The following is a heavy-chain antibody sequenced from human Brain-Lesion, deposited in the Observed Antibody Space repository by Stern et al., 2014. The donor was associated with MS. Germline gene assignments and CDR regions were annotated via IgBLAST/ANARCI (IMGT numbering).Heavy chain of an antibody. D-gene: IGHD3-3*01. CDR3: ARDQRGITIFGVVTDYYYLGMDV. CDR2: INPNTGGT. J-gene: IGHJ6*02. V-gene: IGHV1-2*02. CDR1: GYIFTGYY. Sequence: VQLVESGAEVKKLGASVKVSCKTYGYIFTGYYIHWVRQAPGQGLEWMAWINPNTGGTKYAQKFKGRVTMSRDTAISPAYVELSSLTSDDTAVYYCARDQRGITIFGVVTDYYYLGMDVWGQGTTVTVSS.